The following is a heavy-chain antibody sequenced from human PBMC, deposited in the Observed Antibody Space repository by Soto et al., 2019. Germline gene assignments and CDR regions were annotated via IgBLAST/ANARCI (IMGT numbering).Heavy chain of an antibody. V-gene: IGHV4-34*01. J-gene: IGHJ5*02. CDR1: GGSFSGYY. D-gene: IGHD3-10*01. CDR3: ARGGARTMVRGVINRWFDP. Sequence: PSETLSLTCAVYGGSFSGYYWSWIRQPPGKGLEWIGEINHSGSTNYNPSLKSRVTISVDTSKNQFSLKLSSVTAADTAVYYCARGGARTMVRGVINRWFDPWGQGTLVTVSS. CDR2: INHSGST.